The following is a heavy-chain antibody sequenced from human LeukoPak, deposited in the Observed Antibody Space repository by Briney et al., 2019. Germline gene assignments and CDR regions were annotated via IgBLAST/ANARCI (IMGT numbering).Heavy chain of an antibody. V-gene: IGHV3-23*01. J-gene: IGHJ4*02. D-gene: IGHD3-10*01. CDR1: GFTFSSYA. CDR3: AQGRGNYGSGSYLFDY. CDR2: ISGSGGNT. Sequence: GGSLRLSCAASGFTFSSYAMSWVRQAPGKGLEWVSVISGSGGNTYYADSVKGRFTISRDNSKNTLYLQMNSLRAEDTAVYYCAQGRGNYGSGSYLFDYWGQGTLVTVSS.